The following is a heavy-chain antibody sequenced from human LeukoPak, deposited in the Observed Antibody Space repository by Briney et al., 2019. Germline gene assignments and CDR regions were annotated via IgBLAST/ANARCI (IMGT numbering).Heavy chain of an antibody. J-gene: IGHJ4*02. CDR3: ARALIVGATDFDY. D-gene: IGHD1-26*01. V-gene: IGHV4-34*01. Sequence: TSETLSLTCAVYGGSFSGYYWSWIRQPPGKGLEWIGEINHSGSTNYNPSLKSRVTISVDTSKNQFSLKLSSVTAADTAVYYCARALIVGATDFDYWGQGTLVTVSS. CDR2: INHSGST. CDR1: GGSFSGYY.